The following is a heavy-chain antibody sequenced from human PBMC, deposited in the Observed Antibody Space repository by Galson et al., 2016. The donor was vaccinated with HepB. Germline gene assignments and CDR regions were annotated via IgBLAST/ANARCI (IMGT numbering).Heavy chain of an antibody. CDR2: IYWNDDK. J-gene: IGHJ4*02. D-gene: IGHD4-17*01. V-gene: IGHV2-5*01. CDR3: AHRMTTVTHVGYDY. Sequence: PALVKPTQTLTLTCTFSGFSLSTSGVGVGWIRQPPGKALEWLALIYWNDDKRYSPSLRSRLTITKDTSKKQVVLTMTNMDPVDTATYYCAHRMTTVTHVGYDYWGQGTLVTVSS. CDR1: GFSLSTSGVG.